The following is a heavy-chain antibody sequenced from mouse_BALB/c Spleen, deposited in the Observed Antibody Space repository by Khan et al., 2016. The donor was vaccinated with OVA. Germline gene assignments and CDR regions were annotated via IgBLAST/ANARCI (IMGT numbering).Heavy chain of an antibody. CDR1: GYSFTGYY. V-gene: IGHV1-26*01. D-gene: IGHD2-14*01. J-gene: IGHJ3*01. CDR3: ASGYDFFAY. Sequence: VRLQQSGPDLVKTGASVKISCKAYGYSFTGYYMNWVKQSHGKSLEWIGRINPNTGYTNYNQKFKGKAILTVDKSSSTAYMEVSSLTSEDSAVYDCASGYDFFAYWGQGTLVTVSA. CDR2: INPNTGYT.